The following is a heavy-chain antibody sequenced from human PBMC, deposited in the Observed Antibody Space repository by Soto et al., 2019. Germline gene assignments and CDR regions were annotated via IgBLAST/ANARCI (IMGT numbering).Heavy chain of an antibody. Sequence: SETLSLTCTASGGSISGYYWSWIRQPPGMGLEWIGYMYYSGATNYNPSLKSRVTISVDTSKNQFSLNLRSVTAGDTAVYFCARVSFFDWGAYVFDYWGQGTLVTVSS. D-gene: IGHD3-16*01. CDR3: ARVSFFDWGAYVFDY. CDR2: MYYSGAT. J-gene: IGHJ4*02. CDR1: GGSISGYY. V-gene: IGHV4-59*01.